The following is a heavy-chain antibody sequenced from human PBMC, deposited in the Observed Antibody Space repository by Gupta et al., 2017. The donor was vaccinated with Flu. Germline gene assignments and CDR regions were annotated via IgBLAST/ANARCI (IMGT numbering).Heavy chain of an antibody. D-gene: IGHD6-13*01. J-gene: IGHJ4*02. CDR3: AREPYSSSWPDFDY. CDR2: IIPILGIA. Sequence: QVQLVQSGAEVKKPGSSVKVSCKASGGTFSSYTISRVRQAPGQGLEWMGRIIPILGIANYAQKFQGRVTITADKSTSTAYMELSSLRSEDTAVYYCAREPYSSSWPDFDYWGQGTLVTVSS. CDR1: GGTFSSYT. V-gene: IGHV1-69*08.